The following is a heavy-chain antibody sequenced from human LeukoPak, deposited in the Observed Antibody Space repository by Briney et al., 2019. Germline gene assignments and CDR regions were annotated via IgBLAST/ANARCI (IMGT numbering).Heavy chain of an antibody. J-gene: IGHJ4*02. V-gene: IGHV1-8*01. CDR1: GYTFTSYD. D-gene: IGHD3-10*01. CDR2: MNPNSGNT. CDR3: ARGTLWFGELFQH. Sequence: VASVKVSCKASGYTFTSYDINWVRQATGQGLEWMGWMNPNSGNTGYAQKFRGRVTMTRNTSISTAYMELSSLRFEDTAVYYCARGTLWFGELFQHWGQGTLVTVSS.